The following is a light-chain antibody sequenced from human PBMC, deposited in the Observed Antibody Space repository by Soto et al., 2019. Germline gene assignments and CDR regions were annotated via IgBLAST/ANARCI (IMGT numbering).Light chain of an antibody. J-gene: IGLJ1*01. CDR2: DVS. CDR1: SSDVGGYNY. Sequence: QSALTQPRSVSGSPGQSITISCTGTSSDVGGYNYVYWYRQHPGKAPKLMIYDVSKRPSGVPDRFSGSKSGNTASLTISGLQDEDAADYCCCSYAGSYTHYVFGTGTKVTVL. V-gene: IGLV2-11*01. CDR3: CSYAGSYTHYV.